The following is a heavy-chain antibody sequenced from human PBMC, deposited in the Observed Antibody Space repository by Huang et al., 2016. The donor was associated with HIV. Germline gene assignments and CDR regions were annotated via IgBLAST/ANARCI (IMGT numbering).Heavy chain of an antibody. CDR3: ATPQGYVDWFPYFEV. D-gene: IGHD3-9*01. J-gene: IGHJ3*01. CDR2: VFSTGDT. CDR1: GVSISNINSY. Sequence: QLRLQESGPGLVKPSESLSLTCTVSGVSISNINSYWAWIRQPPGKGLEWIGPVFSTGDTPHNPSLQSRVTISVDTSKNQFSLTLRSVTAADTATYYCATPQGYVDWFPYFEVWGRGTVVIVSS. V-gene: IGHV4-39*01.